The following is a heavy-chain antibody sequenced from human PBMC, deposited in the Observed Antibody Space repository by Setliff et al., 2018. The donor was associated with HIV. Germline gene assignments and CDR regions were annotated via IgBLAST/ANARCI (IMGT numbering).Heavy chain of an antibody. D-gene: IGHD3-22*01. CDR2: IYSTGNT. Sequence: SETLSLTCTVSGGSISSGTYYWSWIRQPAGKGLEWIGHIYSTGNTNYNSSLKSRVTMSIETSKNQFSLKLTSVTAADTAVYYCARDDDKLFDYWGQGTVVTVSS. J-gene: IGHJ4*02. CDR3: ARDDDKLFDY. CDR1: GGSISSGTYY. V-gene: IGHV4-61*09.